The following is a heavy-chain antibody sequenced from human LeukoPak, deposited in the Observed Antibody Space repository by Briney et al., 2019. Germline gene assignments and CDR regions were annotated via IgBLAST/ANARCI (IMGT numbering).Heavy chain of an antibody. J-gene: IGHJ4*02. CDR1: GFTFSNYA. CDR3: AKDLRYDSDGYNFLGPLDY. D-gene: IGHD3-22*01. Sequence: GGALRLSCSASGFTFSNYAMRWVRQAPGEGLEGGSGFSVSAVYTYYADSVKGRCTISRDNSKNTLYLQINSLRAEDTAVYYCAKDLRYDSDGYNFLGPLDYWGQGTLVTVSS. CDR2: FSVSAVYT. V-gene: IGHV3-23*01.